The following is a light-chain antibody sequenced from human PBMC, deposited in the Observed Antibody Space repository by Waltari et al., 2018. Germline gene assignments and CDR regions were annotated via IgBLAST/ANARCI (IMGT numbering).Light chain of an antibody. Sequence: SVLTQPPSVSRAPVQRGTSPCTGSASNLGAHSDVPGYQQLPRTTPKLLSHGNSNRPSGVPDRFSGSKSGTSASLAITGLQAEDEADYYCQTYDSNLSGVVFGGGTTLTVL. CDR3: QTYDSNLSGVV. V-gene: IGLV1-40*01. CDR2: GNS. J-gene: IGLJ3*02. CDR1: ASNLGAHSD.